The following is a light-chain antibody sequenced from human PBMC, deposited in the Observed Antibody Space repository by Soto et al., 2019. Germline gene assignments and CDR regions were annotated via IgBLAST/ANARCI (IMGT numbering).Light chain of an antibody. CDR2: EAY. CDR3: CSYAGLSTYV. V-gene: IGLV2-23*01. CDR1: VSDVGSYNL. J-gene: IGLJ1*01. Sequence: QSVLTQPASVSGSLGQSISISCNGTVSDVGSYNLVSWYQQHPGKAPKPIAYEAYKRPSGISNRFSPSKSGDTASLAISGLQAEDEADYYCCSYAGLSTYVFGTGTKLTVL.